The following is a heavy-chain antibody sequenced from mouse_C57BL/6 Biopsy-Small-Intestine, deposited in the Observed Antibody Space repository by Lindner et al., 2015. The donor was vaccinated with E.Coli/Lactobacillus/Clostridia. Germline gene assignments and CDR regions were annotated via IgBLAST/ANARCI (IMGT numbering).Heavy chain of an antibody. Sequence: VQLQESGAELVRPGTSVKMSCKASGYTFTNYWIGWAKQRPGHGLEWIGDIYPGGGYTNYNEKFKGKATLTADKSSSTAYMQFSSLTSEDSAIYYCARGSYDYFGLLGPRHHSHSLL. CDR3: ARGSYDYFGL. V-gene: IGHV1-63*01. D-gene: IGHD1-1*02. J-gene: IGHJ2*01. CDR1: GYTFTNYW. CDR2: IYPGGGYT.